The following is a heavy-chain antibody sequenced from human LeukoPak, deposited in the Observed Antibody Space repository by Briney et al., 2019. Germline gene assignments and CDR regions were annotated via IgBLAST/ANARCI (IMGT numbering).Heavy chain of an antibody. CDR1: GFSLSTSGVL. Sequence: SGPTLVKPTQTLTLTCTFSGFSLSTSGVLVGWIRQPPGKALEWLAFIYGNDDKRYSPSLMSRLTITKDTSKNQVVLTMTNMDPVDTATYYCAHRELPHFLNYRGQGILVTVSS. CDR3: AHRELPHFLNY. D-gene: IGHD2/OR15-2a*01. CDR2: IYGNDDK. J-gene: IGHJ4*02. V-gene: IGHV2-5*01.